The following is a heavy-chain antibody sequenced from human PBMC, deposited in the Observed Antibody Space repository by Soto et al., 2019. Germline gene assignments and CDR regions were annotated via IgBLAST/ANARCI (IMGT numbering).Heavy chain of an antibody. V-gene: IGHV1-18*04. CDR1: GYTFNNYA. CDR3: ARNSSDSYGWLDP. J-gene: IGHJ5*02. D-gene: IGHD3-22*01. CDR2: YNPYSAYG. Sequence: QVQLVQSGAEVKEPGASVKVSCKASGYTFNNYAISWVRQAPGQGLEWMGWYNPYSAYGQSAKKFQGRVSITTDTSTNTAYMELNSLRSDDTATYYCARNSSDSYGWLDPWGQGTLVTVSS.